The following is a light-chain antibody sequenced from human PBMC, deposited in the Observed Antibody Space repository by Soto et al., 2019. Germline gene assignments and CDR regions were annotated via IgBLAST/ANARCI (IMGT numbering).Light chain of an antibody. CDR1: QSVLYSSNNKNY. J-gene: IGKJ1*01. CDR3: QQYYSTPRT. CDR2: WAS. Sequence: DIVMTQSPDSLAVSLGERATINCKSSQSVLYSSNNKNYLAWYQQKPGQPPKLLIYWASTRESGVPDRFSGRESGTDFPLTISSLQAEDVAVYYCQQYYSTPRTFGQGTKVEIK. V-gene: IGKV4-1*01.